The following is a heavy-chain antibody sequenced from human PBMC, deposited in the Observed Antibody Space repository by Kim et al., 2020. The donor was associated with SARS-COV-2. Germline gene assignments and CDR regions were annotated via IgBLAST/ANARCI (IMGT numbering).Heavy chain of an antibody. Sequence: GGSLRLSCAASGFTFSNAWMSWVRQAPGKGLEWVGRIKSKTDGGTTDYAAPVKGRFTISRDDSKNTLYLQMNSLKTEDTAVYYCTTNGGYYDILTGYYYYGMDVWGQGTTVTVSS. CDR3: TTNGGYYDILTGYYYYGMDV. J-gene: IGHJ6*02. CDR2: IKSKTDGGTT. CDR1: GFTFSNAW. D-gene: IGHD3-9*01. V-gene: IGHV3-15*01.